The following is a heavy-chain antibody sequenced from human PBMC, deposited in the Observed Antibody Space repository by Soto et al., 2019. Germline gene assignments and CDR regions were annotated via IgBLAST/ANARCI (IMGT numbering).Heavy chain of an antibody. J-gene: IGHJ4*02. CDR1: GGSFSGYD. V-gene: IGHV4-34*01. Sequence: QVQLQQWGAGLLKPSETLSLTCAVYGGSFSGYDWSWIRQSSGKGLEWVGEINHSGSTNYNPSLKSRVTMSVDTSKNQFSLKLSSVTAADTAVYYCARGVVGATTAGLFDYWGQGTLVTVSS. CDR3: ARGVVGATTAGLFDY. CDR2: INHSGST. D-gene: IGHD1-26*01.